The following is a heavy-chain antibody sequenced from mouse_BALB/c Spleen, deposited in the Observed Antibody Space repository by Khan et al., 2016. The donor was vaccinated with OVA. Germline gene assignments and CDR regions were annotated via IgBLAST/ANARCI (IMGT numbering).Heavy chain of an antibody. CDR2: IKPSNGYT. D-gene: IGHD2-14*01. CDR1: GYTFTSYT. Sequence: QVQLKQSGPELARPGASVKMSCKASGYTFTSYTIHWIKMRPGQGLEWIGYIKPSNGYTNYNQKFKDKATLTTDKSTTTAYMQLSSLTSDDSAVYNCVRDGAWYRSDGGFAYWGLGTLVTGSA. CDR3: VRDGAWYRSDGGFAY. J-gene: IGHJ3*01. V-gene: IGHV1-4*01.